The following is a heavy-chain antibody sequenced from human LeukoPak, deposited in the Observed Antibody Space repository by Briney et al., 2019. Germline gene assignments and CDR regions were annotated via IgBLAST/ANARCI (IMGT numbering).Heavy chain of an antibody. J-gene: IGHJ4*02. CDR2: INWNGGST. Sequence: GGSLRLSCAASGFTFSSYTMSWVRQAPGKGLEWVSGINWNGGSTGYADSAKGRFTISRDNAKNSLYLQMNSLRAEDTAFYYCTRDRWGSGWSGGLDYWGQGTLVTVSS. CDR1: GFTFSSYT. D-gene: IGHD6-19*01. V-gene: IGHV3-20*04. CDR3: TRDRWGSGWSGGLDY.